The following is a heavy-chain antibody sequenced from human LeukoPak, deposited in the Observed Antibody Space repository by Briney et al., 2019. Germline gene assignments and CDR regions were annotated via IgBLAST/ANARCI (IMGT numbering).Heavy chain of an antibody. D-gene: IGHD5/OR15-5a*01. J-gene: IGHJ6*02. CDR3: ANGPLVLSDSDKYGMDV. V-gene: IGHV3-23*01. CDR2: ISGSGGST. CDR1: GFTFSSYA. Sequence: GGSLGLSCAASGFTFSSYAMSWVRQAPGKGLEWVSAISGSGGSTYYADSVKGRFTISRDNSKNTLYLQMNSLRAEDTAVYYCANGPLVLSDSDKYGMDVWGQGTTVTVSS.